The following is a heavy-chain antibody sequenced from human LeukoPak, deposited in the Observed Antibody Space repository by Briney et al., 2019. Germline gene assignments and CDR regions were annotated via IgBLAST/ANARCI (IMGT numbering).Heavy chain of an antibody. CDR2: VDTDGSTV. D-gene: IGHD7-27*01. CDR1: GFTFSAYW. J-gene: IGHJ4*02. CDR3: AKGTGDTAYYFDF. Sequence: GGSLRLSCAASGFTFSAYWMNWGRQGPGKGLVWVARVDTDGSTVNYADSVTGRFTISRDNSENTLYLQMSGLRAEDTAIYYCAKGTGDTAYYFDFWGQGVLVTVSS. V-gene: IGHV3-74*01.